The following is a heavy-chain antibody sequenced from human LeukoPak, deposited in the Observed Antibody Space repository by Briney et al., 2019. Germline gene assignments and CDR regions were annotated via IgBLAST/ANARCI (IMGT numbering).Heavy chain of an antibody. D-gene: IGHD6-19*01. CDR3: ARAPQTVAGDYYYGMDV. CDR1: GGTFNSYA. CDR2: ISAYNGNT. V-gene: IGHV1-18*01. J-gene: IGHJ6*02. Sequence: GSSVKVSCKASGGTFNSYAFSWVRQAPGQGLEWMGWISAYNGNTNYAQKLQGRVTMTTDTSTSTAYMELRSLRSDDTAVYYCARAPQTVAGDYYYGMDVWGQGTTVTVSS.